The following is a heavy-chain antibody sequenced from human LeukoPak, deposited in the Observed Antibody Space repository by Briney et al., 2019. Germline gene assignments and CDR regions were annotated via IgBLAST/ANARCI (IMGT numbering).Heavy chain of an antibody. CDR3: VRVSQTTVTTIYGMDV. CDR1: GFTFSSYA. Sequence: PGGSLRLSCAASGFTFSSYAMHWVRQAPGKGLEWVAVISYDGSNKYYADSVKGRFTTSRDNSKNTLYLQMNSLRAEDTAVYYCVRVSQTTVTTIYGMDVWGQGTTVTV. CDR2: ISYDGSNK. D-gene: IGHD4-17*01. J-gene: IGHJ6*02. V-gene: IGHV3-30-3*01.